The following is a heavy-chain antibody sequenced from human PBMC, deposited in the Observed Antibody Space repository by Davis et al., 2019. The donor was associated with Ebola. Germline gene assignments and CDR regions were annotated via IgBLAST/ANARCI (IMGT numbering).Heavy chain of an antibody. CDR1: GGSISSSSYY. Sequence: SQTLSLTCTVSGGSISSSSYYWCWHRHPPGKGLEWIGSTYHSGSTYYNPSLKSRVTISVDTSKNQFSLKLSSVTAAEAAVYYCARGGMVVPFDYWGQGTLVTVSS. CDR3: ARGGMVVPFDY. V-gene: IGHV4-39*07. D-gene: IGHD1-26*01. CDR2: TYHSGST. J-gene: IGHJ4*02.